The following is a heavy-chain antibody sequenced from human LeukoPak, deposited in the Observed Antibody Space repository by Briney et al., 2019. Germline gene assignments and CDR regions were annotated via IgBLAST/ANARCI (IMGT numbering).Heavy chain of an antibody. Sequence: GGSLRLSCAASGFTFSSYAMSWVRQAPGKGLEWVSAISGSGGSTYYTDSVKGRFTISRDNSKNTLYLQMNSLRAEDTAVYYCAKDDGGRYSYFDYWGQGTLVTVSS. J-gene: IGHJ4*02. D-gene: IGHD1-26*01. CDR2: ISGSGGST. CDR1: GFTFSSYA. CDR3: AKDDGGRYSYFDY. V-gene: IGHV3-23*01.